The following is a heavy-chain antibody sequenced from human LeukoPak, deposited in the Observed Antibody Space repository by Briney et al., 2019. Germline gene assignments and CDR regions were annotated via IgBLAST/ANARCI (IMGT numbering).Heavy chain of an antibody. CDR2: INWVGDTS. J-gene: IGHJ4*01. D-gene: IGHD4-17*01. V-gene: IGHV3-43D*03. Sequence: GGSLRLSCAASGFTFDDYAMHWVRQVPGKGLQWISSINWVGDTSSYTDSVKGRFTVSRDNTKGSLHLQMHSLRSEDTALYYCAKDRQKGDYGGGNFFDSWGHGTLVTVSS. CDR3: AKDRQKGDYGGGNFFDS. CDR1: GFTFDDYA.